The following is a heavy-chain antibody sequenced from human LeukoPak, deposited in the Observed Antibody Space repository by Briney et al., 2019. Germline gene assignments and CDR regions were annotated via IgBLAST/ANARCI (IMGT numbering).Heavy chain of an antibody. Sequence: SEALSLTCTVSGYSIRSGYYWGWIRQPPGKGLEWIGSMYHSGSTYYNPSLRSRVTISVDTSKNQISLNLRSVTAADTAVYYCARVPGPNWFDPWGQGTLVTVSS. CDR3: ARVPGPNWFDP. CDR1: GYSIRSGYY. CDR2: MYHSGST. J-gene: IGHJ5*02. V-gene: IGHV4-38-2*02.